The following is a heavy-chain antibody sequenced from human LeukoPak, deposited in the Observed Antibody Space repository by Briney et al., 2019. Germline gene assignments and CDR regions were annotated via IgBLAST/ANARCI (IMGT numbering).Heavy chain of an antibody. CDR2: INHSGSP. D-gene: IGHD4-17*01. Sequence: SETLSLTCAVYGGSFSDYYWTWIRQPPGKGLEWIGEINHSGSPNNNLSLKSRVSISFDTSKNQFSLKLTSVTAADTAVYYCVSGTTVTNFAYWGQGTLVTVSS. CDR3: VSGTTVTNFAY. J-gene: IGHJ4*02. CDR1: GGSFSDYY. V-gene: IGHV4-34*01.